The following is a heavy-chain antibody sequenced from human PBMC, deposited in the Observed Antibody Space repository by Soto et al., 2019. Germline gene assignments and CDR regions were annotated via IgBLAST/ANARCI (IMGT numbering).Heavy chain of an antibody. Sequence: ASVKVSCKASGYTFTSYGISWVRQAPGQGLEWMGWISAYNGNTNYAQKLQGRVTMTTDTSTSTAYMELRSLRSDDTAVYYCAVAPLELELPTLPDYWGQGTLVTVSS. J-gene: IGHJ4*02. CDR2: ISAYNGNT. D-gene: IGHD1-7*01. CDR3: AVAPLELELPTLPDY. CDR1: GYTFTSYG. V-gene: IGHV1-18*01.